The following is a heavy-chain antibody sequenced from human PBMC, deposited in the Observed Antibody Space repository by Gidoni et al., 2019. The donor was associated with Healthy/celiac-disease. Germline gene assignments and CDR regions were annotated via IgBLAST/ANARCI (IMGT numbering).Heavy chain of an antibody. Sequence: QVQLVHSGAEVKKPGSSVKVSCKASGGTFSSYAISWVRQAPGQGLEWMGGIIPIFGKANYAQKFQGRVTITADESTSTAYMELSSLRSEDTAVYYCARGGDSPTPNYYYYMDVWGKGTTVTVSS. V-gene: IGHV1-69*01. CDR3: ARGGDSPTPNYYYYMDV. J-gene: IGHJ6*03. CDR2: IIPIFGKA. D-gene: IGHD3-10*01. CDR1: GGTFSSYA.